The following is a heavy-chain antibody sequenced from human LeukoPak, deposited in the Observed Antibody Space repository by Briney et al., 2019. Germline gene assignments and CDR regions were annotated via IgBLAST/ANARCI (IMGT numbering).Heavy chain of an antibody. J-gene: IGHJ4*02. Sequence: SETLSLTCTVSGGSISSYYWSWIRQPPGKGLEWIGYISYSGSTNYNPSLKSRVTISVDTSKNQFSLKLSSVTAADTAVYYCARRTSSGTFDYWGQGTLVTVSS. CDR1: GGSISSYY. CDR3: ARRTSSGTFDY. D-gene: IGHD3-22*01. V-gene: IGHV4-59*08. CDR2: ISYSGST.